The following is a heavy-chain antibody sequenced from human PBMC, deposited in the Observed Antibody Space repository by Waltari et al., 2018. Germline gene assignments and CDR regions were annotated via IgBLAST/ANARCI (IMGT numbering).Heavy chain of an antibody. Sequence: QVQLQESGPRLVKPSETLYLTCSVSGFPIGSEYYWAWVRQSPGEGLVWIGSTYHSGSADYNPSLKCRVTISVDTSKNQFSLKLTSVTVADSGVYYCARLSPYTSSGDFFDPWGQGALVTVSS. CDR3: ARLSPYTSSGDFFDP. CDR2: TYHSGSA. CDR1: GFPIGSEYY. V-gene: IGHV4-38-2*01. J-gene: IGHJ5*02. D-gene: IGHD2-21*02.